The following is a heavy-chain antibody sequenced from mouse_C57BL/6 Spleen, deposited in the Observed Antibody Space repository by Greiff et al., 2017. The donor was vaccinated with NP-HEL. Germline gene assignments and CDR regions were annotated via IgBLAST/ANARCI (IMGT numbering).Heavy chain of an antibody. D-gene: IGHD1-1*01. J-gene: IGHJ1*03. CDR1: GYTFTDYN. V-gene: IGHV1-18*01. CDR2: INPNNGGT. Sequence: VQLKESGPELVKPGASVKIPCKASGYTFTDYNMDWVKQSHGKSLEWIGDINPNNGGTIYNQKFKGKATLTVDKSSSTAYMELRSLTSEDTAVYYCARRVITTVRGWYFDVWGTGTTVTVSS. CDR3: ARRVITTVRGWYFDV.